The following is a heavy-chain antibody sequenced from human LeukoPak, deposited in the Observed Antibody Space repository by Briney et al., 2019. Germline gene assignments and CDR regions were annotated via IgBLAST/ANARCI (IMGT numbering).Heavy chain of an antibody. Sequence: SETLSLTCAVYGGSFSDYYWAWIRQPPGKGLEWIGEINHNGGINYNPSLKSRVTLSLDTSMNHVSLRLTSVTAADTGVYYCAVGATHYYMDVWGKGTTVTVSS. V-gene: IGHV4-34*01. CDR1: GGSFSDYY. D-gene: IGHD3-16*01. CDR2: INHNGGI. J-gene: IGHJ6*03. CDR3: AVGATHYYMDV.